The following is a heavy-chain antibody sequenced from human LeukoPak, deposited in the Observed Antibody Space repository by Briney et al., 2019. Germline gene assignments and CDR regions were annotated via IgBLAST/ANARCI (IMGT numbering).Heavy chain of an antibody. CDR1: GFTFSSYR. Sequence: GGSLRLSCAASGFTFSSYRMNWVRQAPGRGLEWVSSISSSSSYIYYADSVKGRFTISRDNAKNSLYLQMNSLRAEDTAVYYCARSQRYSSSWYGDYWGQGTLVTVSS. V-gene: IGHV3-21*01. D-gene: IGHD6-13*01. CDR3: ARSQRYSSSWYGDY. J-gene: IGHJ4*02. CDR2: ISSSSSYI.